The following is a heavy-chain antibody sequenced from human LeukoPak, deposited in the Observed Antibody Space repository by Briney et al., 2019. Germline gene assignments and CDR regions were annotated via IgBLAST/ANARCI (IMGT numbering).Heavy chain of an antibody. D-gene: IGHD5-24*01. Sequence: PSGTLSLTCGVSGGSITNTNYWTWVRQPPGKGLEWIGEVNLQGSTNYNPSLMGRVAISVDTSENHISLQLTSVTAADTAVYYCARHVLGDGYKNARIDYWGQGTLVTVSS. CDR3: ARHVLGDGYKNARIDY. CDR2: VNLQGST. CDR1: GGSITNTNY. J-gene: IGHJ4*02. V-gene: IGHV4-4*02.